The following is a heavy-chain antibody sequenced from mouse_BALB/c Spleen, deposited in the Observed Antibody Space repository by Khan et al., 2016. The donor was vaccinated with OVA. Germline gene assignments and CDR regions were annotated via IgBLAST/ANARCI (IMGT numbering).Heavy chain of an antibody. D-gene: IGHD1-2*01. CDR1: GYSITSGYG. CDR3: ARTARIKY. CDR2: ISYSGST. Sequence: VQLKESGPGLVKPSQSLSLTCTVTGYSITSGYGWNWIRQFPGNKLEWMGYISYSGSTNYNPSLKSRISITRETSKNQFFLQLNSVTTEETATYYCARTARIKYWGQGTTLTVSS. J-gene: IGHJ2*01. V-gene: IGHV3-2*02.